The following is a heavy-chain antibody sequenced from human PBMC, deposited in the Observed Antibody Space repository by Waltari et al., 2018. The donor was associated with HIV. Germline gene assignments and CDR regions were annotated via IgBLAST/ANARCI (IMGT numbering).Heavy chain of an antibody. CDR3: ARGSDYDFWSSVNFDY. Sequence: QVQLQESGPGLVKPSETLSLTCPVSGGSISRYYWSWIRQPPGKGLEWIGYIYYSGSTNYNPSLKSRVTISVDTSKNQFSLKLSSVTAADTAVYYCARGSDYDFWSSVNFDYWGQGTLVTVSS. V-gene: IGHV4-59*01. D-gene: IGHD3-3*01. J-gene: IGHJ4*02. CDR2: IYYSGST. CDR1: GGSISRYY.